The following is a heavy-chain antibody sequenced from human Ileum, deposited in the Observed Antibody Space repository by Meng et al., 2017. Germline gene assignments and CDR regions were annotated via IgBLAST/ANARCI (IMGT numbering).Heavy chain of an antibody. CDR3: ATSNDRDVYYLGY. D-gene: IGHD3-22*01. J-gene: IGHJ4*02. Sequence: QAQLQEAGPGLVKPSGTLSLTCAVSGTWWSWVRQPPGKGLEWIGEIFQSGRTNYNPSLKSRVTISIDKSKSHISLQLSAVTAADTAVYSCATSNDRDVYYLGYWGQGTLVTVSS. CDR1: GTW. V-gene: IGHV4-4*02. CDR2: IFQSGRT.